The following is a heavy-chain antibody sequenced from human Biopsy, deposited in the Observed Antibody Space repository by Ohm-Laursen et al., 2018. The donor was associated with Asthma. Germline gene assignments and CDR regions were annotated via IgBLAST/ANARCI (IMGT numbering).Heavy chain of an antibody. CDR2: INAGNGNT. D-gene: IGHD3-9*01. V-gene: IGHV1-3*01. Sequence: ASVKVSCKASGYNFISFAIHWVRQAPGQRLEWMGWINAGNGNTKYSEKFQGRVTITRGTSASTAYMDLSSLRSEDTAVYYCARTYYDFLTGQVNDALAMWGQGTVVTVSS. J-gene: IGHJ3*02. CDR1: GYNFISFA. CDR3: ARTYYDFLTGQVNDALAM.